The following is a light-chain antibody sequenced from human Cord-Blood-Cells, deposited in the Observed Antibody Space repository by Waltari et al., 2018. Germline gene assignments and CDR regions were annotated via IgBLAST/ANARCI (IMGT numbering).Light chain of an antibody. V-gene: IGKV3-11*01. CDR1: QSVSSY. J-gene: IGKJ5*01. CDR3: QQRSNWPPIT. Sequence: EIVLTQSPATLSLSQGESATLSCRASQSVSSYLAWYQQKPGQAPRPLIYDASNRATGIPARFSGSGSGTDFTLTISSLEPEDFAVYYCQQRSNWPPITFGQGTRLEIK. CDR2: DAS.